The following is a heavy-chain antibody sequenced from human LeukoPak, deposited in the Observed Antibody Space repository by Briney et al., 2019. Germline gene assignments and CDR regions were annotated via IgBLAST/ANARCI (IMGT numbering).Heavy chain of an antibody. CDR3: AKDAPRGYSGSREFHFDY. J-gene: IGHJ4*02. V-gene: IGHV3-23*01. Sequence: PGGSLRLSCAASGFTFSSYAMSWVRQAPGKGLEWVSGISGSGGGTYYADSVKGRFTISRDNSKRTLYLQMNSLRAEDTAVYYCAKDAPRGYSGSREFHFDYWGQGTLVTVSS. D-gene: IGHD5-12*01. CDR1: GFTFSSYA. CDR2: ISGSGGGT.